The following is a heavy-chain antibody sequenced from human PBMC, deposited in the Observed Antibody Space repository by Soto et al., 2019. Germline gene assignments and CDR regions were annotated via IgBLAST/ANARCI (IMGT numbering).Heavy chain of an antibody. Sequence: PSETLSLTCTVSGGSISSGGYYWSWIRQHPGKGLEWIGSIYYSGSTYYNPSLKSRVTISVDTSKNQFSLKLSSVTAADTAVYYCARPSGGGDCCWFDPWGQGTLVTVSS. CDR1: GGSISSGGYY. D-gene: IGHD2-21*02. CDR3: ARPSGGGDCCWFDP. V-gene: IGHV4-39*01. CDR2: IYYSGST. J-gene: IGHJ5*02.